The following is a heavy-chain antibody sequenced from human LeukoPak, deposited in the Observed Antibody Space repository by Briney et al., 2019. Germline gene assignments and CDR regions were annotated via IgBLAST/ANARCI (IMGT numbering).Heavy chain of an antibody. D-gene: IGHD2-15*01. J-gene: IGHJ6*02. CDR3: ASPGPYCSGGSCYLLYYYGMDV. CDR1: GFTFSKYY. V-gene: IGHV3-64*02. CDR2: ISGNGGNT. Sequence: GGSLRLSCAASGFTFSKYYMHWVRQAPGKGLEYVSAISGNGGNTHYTDSVKGRFTISRDNSKDTMYLQMGSLRAEDTAVYYCASPGPYCSGGSCYLLYYYGMDVWGQGTTVTVSS.